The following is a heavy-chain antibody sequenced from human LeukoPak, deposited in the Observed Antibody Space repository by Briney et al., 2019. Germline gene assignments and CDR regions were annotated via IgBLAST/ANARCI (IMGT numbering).Heavy chain of an antibody. V-gene: IGHV3-23*01. J-gene: IGHJ4*02. CDR1: GFTFSSYA. Sequence: GGSLRLSCAASGFTFSSYAMSWVRQAPGKGLEWVSAISGSGGSTYYADSVNGRFTISRDNSKNTLYLQMNSLRAEGTAVYYCAKGLFAFRISLHYWGQGTLVTVSS. CDR3: AKGLFAFRISLHY. CDR2: ISGSGGST. D-gene: IGHD2-21*01.